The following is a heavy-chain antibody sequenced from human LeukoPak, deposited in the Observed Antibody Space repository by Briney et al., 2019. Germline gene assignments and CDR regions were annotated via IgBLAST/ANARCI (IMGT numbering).Heavy chain of an antibody. V-gene: IGHV1-2*02. J-gene: IGHJ4*02. D-gene: IGHD3-22*01. CDR3: ARALYYYDSSGLGPDY. CDR2: IIPNSGGT. Sequence: GASVKVSCKASGYTFTGYYMHWVRQAPGQGLEWMGWIIPNSGGTNYAQKFQGRVPMTRDTSISTAYMELSRLRSDDTAVYYCARALYYYDSSGLGPDYWGQGTLVTVSS. CDR1: GYTFTGYY.